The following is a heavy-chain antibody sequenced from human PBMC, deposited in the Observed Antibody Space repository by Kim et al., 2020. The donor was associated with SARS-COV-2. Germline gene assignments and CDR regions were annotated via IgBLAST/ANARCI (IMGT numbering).Heavy chain of an antibody. CDR2: INYDGGLT. D-gene: IGHD3-10*01. CDR1: GFTFSSFA. J-gene: IGHJ4*02. CDR3: AKVFHYGSGDMPNYFDY. V-gene: IGHV3-23*01. Sequence: GGSLRLSCAASGFTFSSFAMTWVRQLPGKGLEWFSVINYDGGLTFYADSVKGRFTISRDNSMNTLYLQMNSLRADDTAVYCCAKVFHYGSGDMPNYFDYWGQGTPVTVSS.